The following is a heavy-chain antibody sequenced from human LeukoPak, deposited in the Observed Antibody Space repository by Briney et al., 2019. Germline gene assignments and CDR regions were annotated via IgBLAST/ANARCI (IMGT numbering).Heavy chain of an antibody. Sequence: SETLSLTCTVSGGSISSYYWSWIRQPPGKGLEWIGYIYYSGSTNYNPYLKSRVTISVDTSKNQFPLKLSSVTAADTAVYYCARGRGYYYYGMDVWGKGTTVTVSS. V-gene: IGHV4-59*01. CDR2: IYYSGST. CDR1: GGSISSYY. J-gene: IGHJ6*04. CDR3: ARGRGYYYYGMDV.